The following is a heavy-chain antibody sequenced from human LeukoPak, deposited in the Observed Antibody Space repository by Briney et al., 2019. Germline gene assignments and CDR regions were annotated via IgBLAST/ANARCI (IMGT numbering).Heavy chain of an antibody. V-gene: IGHV4-59*01. J-gene: IGHJ6*03. CDR3: ARGDQLRFLEWSSLRDYYYYYMDV. CDR2: IYYSGST. D-gene: IGHD3-3*01. CDR1: GGSISSYY. Sequence: SETLSLTCTVSGGSISSYYWSWIRQPPGKGLEWIGYIYYSGSTNYNPSLKSRVTISVDTSKNQFSPKLSSVTAADTAVYYCARGDQLRFLEWSSLRDYYYYYMDVWGKGTTVTVSS.